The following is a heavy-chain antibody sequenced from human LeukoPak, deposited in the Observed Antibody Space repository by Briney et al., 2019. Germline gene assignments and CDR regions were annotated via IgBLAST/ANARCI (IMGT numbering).Heavy chain of an antibody. CDR2: IWYDGSNK. D-gene: IGHD5-12*01. CDR1: GFTFRNYG. CDR3: ATIRGYSGTWYADS. V-gene: IGHV3-33*01. J-gene: IGHJ5*01. Sequence: PERSLRLSCAASGFTFRNYGMHWVRQAPGKGLEWVAMIWYDGSNKYYTDSVQGRFTISRDNSKNMLYLQMNSLRAEDTAVYYCATIRGYSGTWYADSWGQGTLVTVSS.